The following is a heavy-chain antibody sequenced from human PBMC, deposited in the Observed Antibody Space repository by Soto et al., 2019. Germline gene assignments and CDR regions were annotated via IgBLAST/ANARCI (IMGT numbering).Heavy chain of an antibody. CDR3: VQGRYPTMATPLDH. Sequence: GGSLRLSCASSVFTFSSYAMSWVRQAPGKGLEWVSAISGSGGSTYYADSVKGRFTISRDNSKNTLYLQMNSLRAEDTAVYYCVQGRYPTMATPLDHGGQGTRFT. D-gene: IGHD1-1*01. J-gene: IGHJ4*02. V-gene: IGHV3-23*01. CDR2: ISGSGGST. CDR1: VFTFSSYA.